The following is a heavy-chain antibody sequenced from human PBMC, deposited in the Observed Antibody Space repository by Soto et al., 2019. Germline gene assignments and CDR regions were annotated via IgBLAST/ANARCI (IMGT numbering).Heavy chain of an antibody. J-gene: IGHJ4*02. Sequence: PSETLSLTCTVSGGSISSGGYYWSWIRQHPGKGLEWIGYIYYSGSTYYNPSLKSRVTISVDTSKNQFSLKLSSVTAADTAVYYCASAEVGAAQYYFDTLGQGTLLTVSS. V-gene: IGHV4-31*03. CDR3: ASAEVGAAQYYFDT. CDR1: GGSISSGGYY. D-gene: IGHD1-26*01. CDR2: IYYSGST.